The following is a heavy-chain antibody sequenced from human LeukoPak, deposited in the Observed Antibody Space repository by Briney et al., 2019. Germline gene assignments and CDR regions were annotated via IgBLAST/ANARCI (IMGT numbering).Heavy chain of an antibody. CDR3: AKDPGARVSWFDP. V-gene: IGHV3-53*05. Sequence: GGSLRLSCAASGFTVSSNYMTWVRQAPGKGLEWVSVIYSGGSTYYADSVKGRFTISRDNSKNTLYLQMNSLRAEDTAVYYCAKDPGARVSWFDPWGQGTLVTVSS. CDR2: IYSGGST. D-gene: IGHD2-8*01. CDR1: GFTVSSNY. J-gene: IGHJ5*02.